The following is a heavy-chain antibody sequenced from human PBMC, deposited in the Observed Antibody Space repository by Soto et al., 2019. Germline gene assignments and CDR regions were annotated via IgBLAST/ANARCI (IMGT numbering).Heavy chain of an antibody. CDR1: GYTFTSYA. V-gene: IGHV1-3*01. Sequence: ASVKVSCKASGYTFTSYAMHWVRQAPGQRLEWMGWINAGNGNTKYSQKFQGRVTITRDTSASTAYMELSSLRSEDTAVYYCARDRRDCSSTSCYRSFGYGMDVWGQGATVTVSS. CDR3: ARDRRDCSSTSCYRSFGYGMDV. CDR2: INAGNGNT. J-gene: IGHJ6*02. D-gene: IGHD2-2*02.